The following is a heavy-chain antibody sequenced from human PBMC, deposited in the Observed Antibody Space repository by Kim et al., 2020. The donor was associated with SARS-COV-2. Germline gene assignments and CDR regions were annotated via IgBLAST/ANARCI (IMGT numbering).Heavy chain of an antibody. Sequence: QKFQGRVTITAAESTSSACMELSSLRSEDTAVYYCARGVPLAGASYYFDYWGQGTLVTVSS. CDR3: ARGVPLAGASYYFDY. D-gene: IGHD7-27*01. V-gene: IGHV1-69*01. J-gene: IGHJ4*02.